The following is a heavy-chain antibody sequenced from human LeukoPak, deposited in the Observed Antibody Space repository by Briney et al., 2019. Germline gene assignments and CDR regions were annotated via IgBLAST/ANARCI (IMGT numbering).Heavy chain of an antibody. Sequence: GESLKISCKGSGYSFNSYWIGWVRQMPGKGPEWMGIIYPGDSDTRYSPSFQGQVTMSADKSITTAYLQWSSLKASDTAMYYCARQPAAGDWFDPWGQGTLVTVSS. D-gene: IGHD6-25*01. CDR2: IYPGDSDT. J-gene: IGHJ5*02. CDR1: GYSFNSYW. V-gene: IGHV5-51*01. CDR3: ARQPAAGDWFDP.